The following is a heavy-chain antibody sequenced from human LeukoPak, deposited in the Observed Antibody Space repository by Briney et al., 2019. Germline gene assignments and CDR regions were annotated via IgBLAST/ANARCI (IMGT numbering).Heavy chain of an antibody. D-gene: IGHD1-26*01. Sequence: GGSLRLSCAASGFTFSSYSMNWVRQAPGKGLEWVSYISSSSSYIYYADSVKGRFTISRDNAKNSLYLQMNSLRAEDTAVYYCARGRSTWHLDYWGQGTLVTVSS. CDR2: ISSSSSYI. V-gene: IGHV3-21*05. CDR1: GFTFSSYS. CDR3: ARGRSTWHLDY. J-gene: IGHJ4*02.